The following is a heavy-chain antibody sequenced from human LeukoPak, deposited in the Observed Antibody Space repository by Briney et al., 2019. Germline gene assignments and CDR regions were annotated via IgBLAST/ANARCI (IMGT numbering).Heavy chain of an antibody. Sequence: SETLSLTCAVYGGSFSGYYWSWIRQPPGQGLEWIGEINHSGSTNYKPSLKSRDTIHVDTSKIQFSLKLSSLTAADTAVYYCARGGLLGYCSSNSCRYRGWFDPWGQGTLVTVSS. J-gene: IGHJ5*02. D-gene: IGHD2-2*01. CDR2: INHSGST. CDR3: ARGGLLGYCSSNSCRYRGWFDP. CDR1: GGSFSGYY. V-gene: IGHV4-34*01.